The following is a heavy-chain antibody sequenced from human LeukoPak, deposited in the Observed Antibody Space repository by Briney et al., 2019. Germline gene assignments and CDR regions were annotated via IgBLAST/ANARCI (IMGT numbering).Heavy chain of an antibody. CDR3: AGSDTIGYTPREWDYWYFDL. V-gene: IGHV3-7*01. Sequence: GGSLRLSCAASGFTFSAYWMTWVRQAPGKGLAWVANIIEGGDVKYYADSVKGRFTISRDNAKKLLYLQMNTLRAEDTAVYYCAGSDTIGYTPREWDYWYFDLWGRGTLVTVSS. CDR2: IIEGGDVK. J-gene: IGHJ2*01. D-gene: IGHD3-16*02. CDR1: GFTFSAYW.